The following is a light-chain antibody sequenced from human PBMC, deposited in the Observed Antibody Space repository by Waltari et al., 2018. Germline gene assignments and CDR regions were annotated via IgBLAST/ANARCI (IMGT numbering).Light chain of an antibody. CDR3: AAWDDSLSRWL. CDR2: RNN. J-gene: IGLJ3*02. Sequence: QSVLTQPPSASGTPGQRVTISCSGRSSNIGSNYVYWYQHVPGAAPKLLIYRNNRRPSGVPDRFSGCKSGTSASLAISGLRSEDEADYYCAAWDDSLSRWLLGGGTKLTVL. CDR1: SSNIGSNY. V-gene: IGLV1-47*01.